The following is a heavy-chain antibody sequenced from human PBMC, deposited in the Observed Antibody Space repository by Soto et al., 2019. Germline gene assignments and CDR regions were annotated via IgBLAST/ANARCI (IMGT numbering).Heavy chain of an antibody. Sequence: QVQLVQSGAEVKKPGSSVKVSCKASADTVNSYSLSWLRQAPGQRLEWMGGITPVFGTADYAQSFEDRLTITADDSTSTVYMEVSSLRSDDTAVYYCSRSLEGTTVTNWFDPWGQGALVTVSS. CDR3: SRSLEGTTVTNWFDP. D-gene: IGHD4-17*01. CDR2: ITPVFGTA. CDR1: ADTVNSYS. J-gene: IGHJ5*02. V-gene: IGHV1-69*01.